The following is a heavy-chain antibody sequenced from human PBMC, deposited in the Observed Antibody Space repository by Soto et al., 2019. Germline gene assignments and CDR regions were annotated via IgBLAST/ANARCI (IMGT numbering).Heavy chain of an antibody. D-gene: IGHD3-22*01. J-gene: IGHJ3*02. V-gene: IGHV3-15*07. Sequence: GGSLRLSCAASGFTFSNACMNWVRQAPGKGLEWVGRIKSKTDGGTTDYAAPVKGRFTISRDDSKNTLYLQMNSLKTEDTAVYYCTTDHPRIHVDIVATDRLTMIVVADSSDAFDIWGQGTMVTISS. CDR1: GFTFSNAC. CDR2: IKSKTDGGTT. CDR3: TTDHPRIHVDIVATDRLTMIVVADSSDAFDI.